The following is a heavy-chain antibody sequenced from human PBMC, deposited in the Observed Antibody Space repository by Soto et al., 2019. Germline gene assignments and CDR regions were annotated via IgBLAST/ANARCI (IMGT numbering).Heavy chain of an antibody. D-gene: IGHD6-13*01. CDR2: MTGSGGFT. Sequence: SGESLKISCAASGFSFSAYAMSWVRQAPGKGLEWVSGMTGSGGFTYYADSVKGRFTISRDNSKNTLYLQMNSLRAEDTAVYYCARAHGSSWSHNWFDPWGQGTLVTVSS. CDR3: ARAHGSSWSHNWFDP. J-gene: IGHJ5*02. CDR1: GFSFSAYA. V-gene: IGHV3-23*01.